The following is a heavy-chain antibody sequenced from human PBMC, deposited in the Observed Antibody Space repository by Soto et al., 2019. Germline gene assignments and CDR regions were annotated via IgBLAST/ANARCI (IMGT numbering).Heavy chain of an antibody. CDR3: ASQYYDFWSGYYWAPAFDY. CDR1: GGSFSGYY. J-gene: IGHJ4*02. CDR2: INHSGST. Sequence: SETLSLTCAVYGGSFSGYYWSWIRQPPGKGLEWIGEINHSGSTNYNPSLKSRVTISVDTSKNQFSLKLSSVTAADTAVYYCASQYYDFWSGYYWAPAFDYWGQGTLVTVSS. V-gene: IGHV4-34*01. D-gene: IGHD3-3*01.